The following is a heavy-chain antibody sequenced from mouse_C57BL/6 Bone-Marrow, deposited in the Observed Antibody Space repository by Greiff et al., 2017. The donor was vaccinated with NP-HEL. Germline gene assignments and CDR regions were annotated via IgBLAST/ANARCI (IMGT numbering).Heavy chain of an antibody. CDR3: AGCYFDY. J-gene: IGHJ2*01. CDR2: INPSSGYT. D-gene: IGHD6-1*01. V-gene: IGHV1-7*01. Sequence: VQGVESGAELAKPGASVKLSCKASGYTFTSYWMHWVKKRPGQGLEWIGYINPSSGYTKYNQKFKDKATFTADKSSSTAYMQLSSLTYEDSAVYYCAGCYFDYWGQGTTLTVSS. CDR1: GYTFTSYW.